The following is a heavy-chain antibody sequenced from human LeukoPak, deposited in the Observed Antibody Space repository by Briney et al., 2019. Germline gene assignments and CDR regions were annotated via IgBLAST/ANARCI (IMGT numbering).Heavy chain of an antibody. CDR3: ARNMTTIRGGGFDI. CDR2: IYHSGST. CDR1: GYSINTAYY. J-gene: IGHJ3*02. V-gene: IGHV4-38-2*01. D-gene: IGHD4-11*01. Sequence: SETLSLTFAFSGYSINTAYYWGWIRQPPGKGLEWIGSIYHSGSTYYNPSLKSRVSISVDTSKNQFSLKLNSVTAADTAVYYCARNMTTIRGGGFDIWGQGTMVTVSS.